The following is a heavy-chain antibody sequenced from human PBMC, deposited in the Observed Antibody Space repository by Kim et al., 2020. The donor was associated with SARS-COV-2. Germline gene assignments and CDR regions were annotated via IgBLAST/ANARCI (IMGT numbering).Heavy chain of an antibody. CDR3: ASRNYRFDY. J-gene: IGHJ4*02. D-gene: IGHD1-7*01. V-gene: IGHV4-39*01. CDR2: IYYSGST. Sequence: SETLSLTCTVSGGSISSSSYYWGWIRQPPGKGLEWIGSIYYSGSTYYNPSLKSRVTISVDTSKNQFSLKLSSVTAADTSVYYCASRNYRFDYWGQGTLVTVSS. CDR1: GGSISSSSYY.